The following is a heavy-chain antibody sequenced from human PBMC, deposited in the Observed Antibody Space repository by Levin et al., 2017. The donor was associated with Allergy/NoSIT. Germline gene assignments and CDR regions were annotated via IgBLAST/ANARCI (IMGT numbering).Heavy chain of an antibody. CDR3: AKEYSAASSDYF. Sequence: GGSLRLSCAVSGLAISNYAMSWVRQAPGKGLEWVSGVSGSGGAYYADSVKGRFTVSRDNSKNMVFLQMNSLRGEDTAVYYCAKEYSAASSDYFWGQGTLVTVSS. V-gene: IGHV3-23*01. CDR1: GLAISNYA. D-gene: IGHD1-26*01. CDR2: VSGSGGA. J-gene: IGHJ1*01.